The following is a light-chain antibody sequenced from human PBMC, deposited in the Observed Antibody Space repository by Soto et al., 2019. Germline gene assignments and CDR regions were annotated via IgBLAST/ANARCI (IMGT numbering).Light chain of an antibody. CDR2: GAS. V-gene: IGKV3D-20*02. J-gene: IGKJ5*01. CDR3: QQRTNWPIT. Sequence: EIVLTQSPGTLSLSPGEGATLSCRASQSLRSTSLAWYQQKPGQAPRLLIYGASSRATGIPDRFSGSGSGTDFTLTISRLEPEDVAVYYCQQRTNWPITFGQGTRLEIK. CDR1: QSLRSTS.